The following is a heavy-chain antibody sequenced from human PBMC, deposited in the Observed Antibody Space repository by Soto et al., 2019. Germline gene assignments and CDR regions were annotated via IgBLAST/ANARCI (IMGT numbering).Heavy chain of an antibody. V-gene: IGHV1-69*01. CDR3: ARSQGSSTSLEIYYYYYYGMDV. CDR1: GGTFSSYA. Sequence: QGQLVQSGAEVKKPGSSVKVSCKASGGTFSSYAISWVRQAPGQGLEWMGGIIPISGTANYAQKFQGRVTITADESTSTAYMELSSLRSEDTAVYYCARSQGSSTSLEIYYYYYYGMDVWGQGTTVTVSS. CDR2: IIPISGTA. D-gene: IGHD2-2*01. J-gene: IGHJ6*02.